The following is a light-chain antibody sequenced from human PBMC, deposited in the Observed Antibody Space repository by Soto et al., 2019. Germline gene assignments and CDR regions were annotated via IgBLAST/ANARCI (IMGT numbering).Light chain of an antibody. Sequence: AIQMTQSPSSLSASVGDRVTITCLASQGIRNDLGWYQQKPGKAPKLLIYAASSLHSGVPSRFSGSGSGTDFTLTISSLQPEDFATYYCLQDYNYPWTFGQGTKVDIK. CDR3: LQDYNYPWT. CDR2: AAS. J-gene: IGKJ1*01. V-gene: IGKV1-6*01. CDR1: QGIRND.